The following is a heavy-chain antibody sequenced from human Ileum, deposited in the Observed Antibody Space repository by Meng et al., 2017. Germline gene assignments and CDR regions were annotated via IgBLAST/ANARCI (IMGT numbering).Heavy chain of an antibody. V-gene: IGHV4-30-4*01. CDR3: VSERRRSYFFDY. CDR2: IFYTGAT. J-gene: IGHJ4*02. Sequence: QVQLQESGPGLVKPSVTLSPNCTVSGGSITSGDYYWSWIRQPPGKGLEWIGYIFYTGATYSNPSLKSRVTVSLDTSKSQFSLKLSSVTAADTAIYYCVSERRRSYFFDYWGQGTLVTVSS. CDR1: GGSITSGDYY.